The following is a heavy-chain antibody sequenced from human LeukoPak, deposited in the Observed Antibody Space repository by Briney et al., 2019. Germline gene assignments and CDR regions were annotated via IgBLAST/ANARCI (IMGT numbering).Heavy chain of an antibody. V-gene: IGHV4-34*01. CDR2: INHSGST. Sequence: SETLSLTCGVYGGSFSDYYWSWIRQPPGKGLEWIGEINHSGSTNYNPSLKSRVTISVDTSKNQFSLKLSSVTAADTAVYYCARANSSTYAFDVWGQGTMVTVSS. CDR3: ARANSSTYAFDV. J-gene: IGHJ3*01. CDR1: GGSFSDYY. D-gene: IGHD6-13*01.